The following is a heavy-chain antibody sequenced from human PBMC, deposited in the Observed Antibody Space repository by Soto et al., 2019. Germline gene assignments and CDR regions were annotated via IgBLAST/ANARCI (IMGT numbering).Heavy chain of an antibody. CDR1: GYTFTSYA. J-gene: IGHJ3*02. CDR3: AREWIANYYASSGYYEPNALEI. V-gene: IGHV1-3*01. Sequence: GSSVQVSCKSSGYTFTSYAMHWVRQAPGQRLEWMGWINAGNGNTKYSQKFQGRVTITRDTSASTAYMGLSSLRSEDTAVYYCAREWIANYYASSGYYEPNALEIWGEGTRVTVS. CDR2: INAGNGNT. D-gene: IGHD3-22*01.